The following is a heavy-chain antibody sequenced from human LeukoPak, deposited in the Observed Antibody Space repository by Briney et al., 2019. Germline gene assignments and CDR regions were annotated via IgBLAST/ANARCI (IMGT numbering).Heavy chain of an antibody. CDR2: IYYSGST. D-gene: IGHD2-21*01. V-gene: IGHV4-59*13. Sequence: KPSETLSLICTVSGGSINSYYWSWIRQPPGKELEWIGYIYYSGSTNYNPSLKSRVTISVDTSKNQFSLILTSVTAADTAVYYCARYSNAYGGARWFDQWGQGTLVTVSS. CDR1: GGSINSYY. J-gene: IGHJ5*02. CDR3: ARYSNAYGGARWFDQ.